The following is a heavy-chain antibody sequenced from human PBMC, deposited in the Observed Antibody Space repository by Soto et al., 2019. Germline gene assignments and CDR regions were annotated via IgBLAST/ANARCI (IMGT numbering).Heavy chain of an antibody. Sequence: GASVKVSCKASGYTFTSYGISWVRQAPGQGLEWMGWISAYNGNTNYAQKLQGRVTMTTDTSTSTAYMELRSLRSDDTAVYYCARVLIAAEKHNWFDPWGQGTLVTVSS. CDR1: GYTFTSYG. CDR3: ARVLIAAEKHNWFDP. D-gene: IGHD6-13*01. V-gene: IGHV1-18*01. CDR2: ISAYNGNT. J-gene: IGHJ5*02.